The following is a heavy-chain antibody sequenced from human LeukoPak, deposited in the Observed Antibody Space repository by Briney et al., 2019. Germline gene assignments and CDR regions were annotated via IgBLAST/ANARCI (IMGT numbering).Heavy chain of an antibody. Sequence: GGSLRLSCAASEFTFSSYGMHWVRQAPGKGLEWLAFIRYDGTTKYYTNSVKGRFTISRDNAKKSLYLQMNSLRAEDTAVYYCAREISPGYYYGSGPNDAFDIWGQGTMVTVSS. CDR2: IRYDGTTK. J-gene: IGHJ3*02. CDR3: AREISPGYYYGSGPNDAFDI. V-gene: IGHV3-30*02. CDR1: EFTFSSYG. D-gene: IGHD3-10*01.